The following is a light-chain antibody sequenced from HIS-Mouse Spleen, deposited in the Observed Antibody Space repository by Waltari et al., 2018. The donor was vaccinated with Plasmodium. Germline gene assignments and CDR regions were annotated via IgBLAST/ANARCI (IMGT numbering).Light chain of an antibody. CDR1: TTVVGGYYY. CDR3: CSYAGSYTYV. CDR2: DVS. V-gene: IGLV2-11*01. J-gene: IGLJ1*01. Sequence: QSALTQPRPVSGSPGQSVTLSCTGTTTVVGGYYYFSWYQQPPGKAPKLMIYDVSKRPSGVPDRFSGSKSGNTASLTISGLQAEDEADYYCCSYAGSYTYVFGTGTKVTVL.